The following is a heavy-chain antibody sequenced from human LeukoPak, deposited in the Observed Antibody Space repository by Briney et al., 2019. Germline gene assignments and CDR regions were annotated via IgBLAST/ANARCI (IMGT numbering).Heavy chain of an antibody. J-gene: IGHJ4*02. CDR2: INHSGST. V-gene: IGHV4-34*01. D-gene: IGHD6-13*01. Sequence: SETLSLICAVYGGSFSGYYWSWIRQPPGKGLEWIGEINHSGSTNYNPSLKSRVTISVDTSKNQFSLKLSSGTAADTAVYYCARGYSSWFFDYWGQGTLVTVSS. CDR3: ARGYSSWFFDY. CDR1: GGSFSGYY.